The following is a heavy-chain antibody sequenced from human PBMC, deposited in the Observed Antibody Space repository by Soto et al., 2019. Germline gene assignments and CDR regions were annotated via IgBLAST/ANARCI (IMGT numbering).Heavy chain of an antibody. V-gene: IGHV2-5*02. CDR1: VFSLSTSGVG. J-gene: IGHJ4*02. CDR3: AHRRRGSYFDY. D-gene: IGHD3-16*01. CDR2: LYWDDDK. Sequence: QITLKESGPTLVKPTQTLTLTCTFSVFSLSTSGVGVAWIRQPPGKALEWLALLYWDDDKRYSPSLKSRLPITKETSKHQLVLTMTNMDPVDTSTYYCAHRRRGSYFDYWGQGTLVTLSS.